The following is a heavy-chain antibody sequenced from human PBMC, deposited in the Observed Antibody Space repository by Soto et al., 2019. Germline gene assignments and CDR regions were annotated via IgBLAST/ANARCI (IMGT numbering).Heavy chain of an antibody. V-gene: IGHV4-31*03. J-gene: IGHJ4*02. Sequence: SETLSLTCTVSGGSISSGGYYWSWIRQHPGKGLEWIGYIYYSGSTYYNPSLKSRVTISVDTSKNQFSLKLSSVTAADTAVYYFARAPIQLWLKYYFDYWGQGTLVTVSS. CDR1: GGSISSGGYY. CDR2: IYYSGST. CDR3: ARAPIQLWLKYYFDY. D-gene: IGHD5-18*01.